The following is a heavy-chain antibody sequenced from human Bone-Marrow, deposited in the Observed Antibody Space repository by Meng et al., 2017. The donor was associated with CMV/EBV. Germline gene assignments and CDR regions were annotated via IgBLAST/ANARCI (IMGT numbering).Heavy chain of an antibody. D-gene: IGHD1-1*01. Sequence: LQLQESGPGLAKTSDTLSRICSVSGGSITSSHCYWDWIRQPPGKGLEWSGTINYSGCTLYNPSLESRVTISVDTPGNHFSLKLTSVNAAETAIYYCARHKRRQWFDPWGQGTLVTVSS. CDR1: GGSITSSHCY. V-gene: IGHV4-39*01. CDR2: INYSGCT. CDR3: ARHKRRQWFDP. J-gene: IGHJ5*02.